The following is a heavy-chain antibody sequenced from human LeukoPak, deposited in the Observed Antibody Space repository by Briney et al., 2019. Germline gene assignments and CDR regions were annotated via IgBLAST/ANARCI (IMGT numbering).Heavy chain of an antibody. D-gene: IGHD2-2*02. J-gene: IGHJ5*02. Sequence: SETLSLTCTVSGDSISSYYWSWIRQPPGKGLEWIGYIYYSGSTNYNPSLKSRVTISVDTSKNQFSLKLSSVTAADTAVYYCARGGIVVLPAGIPHNWFDPWGQGTLVTVSS. CDR1: GDSISSYY. CDR2: IYYSGST. V-gene: IGHV4-59*01. CDR3: ARGGIVVLPAGIPHNWFDP.